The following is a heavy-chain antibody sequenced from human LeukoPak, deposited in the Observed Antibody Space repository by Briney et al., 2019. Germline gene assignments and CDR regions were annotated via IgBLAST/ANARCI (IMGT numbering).Heavy chain of an antibody. J-gene: IGHJ4*02. V-gene: IGHV5-51*01. CDR3: ARTFYGSGSYSPPLGY. CDR2: IYPGDSDT. Sequence: LRESLQISCKGSGYSFTSYWIGWVRQLPGKGLEWMGIIYPGDSDTRYSPSFQGQVTISADKSISTAYLQWSSLKASDTAMYYCARTFYGSGSYSPPLGYWGQGTLVTVSS. D-gene: IGHD3-10*01. CDR1: GYSFTSYW.